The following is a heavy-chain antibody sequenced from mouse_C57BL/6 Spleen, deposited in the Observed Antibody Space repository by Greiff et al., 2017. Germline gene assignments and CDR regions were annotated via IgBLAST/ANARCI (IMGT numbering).Heavy chain of an antibody. V-gene: IGHV1-80*01. Sequence: LQESGAELVKPGASVKISCKASGYAFSSYWLNWVKQRPGTGLERIGQIYPGDGDTNYNGKFKGKATLTADKSSSTAYMQLSSLTSEDSAVYFCANYYGSSYVAMDYWGQGTSVTVSS. D-gene: IGHD1-1*01. J-gene: IGHJ4*01. CDR3: ANYYGSSYVAMDY. CDR2: IYPGDGDT. CDR1: GYAFSSYW.